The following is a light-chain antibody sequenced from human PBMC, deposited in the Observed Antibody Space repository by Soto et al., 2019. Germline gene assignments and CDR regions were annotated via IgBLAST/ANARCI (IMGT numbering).Light chain of an antibody. CDR2: TNN. V-gene: IGLV1-44*01. Sequence: QSVLTQPPSASGTPGQRVSISCSGSSSNIGSNTVNWYQQLPGTAPKLLIYTNNQRPSGVPDRFSGSKSGTSASLAISGLRSEDEADYYCATWDDRLNAVVFGGGTKLTVL. CDR1: SSNIGSNT. J-gene: IGLJ2*01. CDR3: ATWDDRLNAVV.